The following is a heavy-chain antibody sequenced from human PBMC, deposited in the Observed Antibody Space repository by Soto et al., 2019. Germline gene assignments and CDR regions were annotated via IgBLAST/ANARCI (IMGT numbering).Heavy chain of an antibody. V-gene: IGHV1-24*01. CDR3: ATGDIVLVPAAMTLYYFDY. CDR2: FDPEDGET. D-gene: IGHD2-2*01. CDR1: GYTITELS. Sequence: ASVKVSCKVSGYTITELSMHWVRQTPGKGLEWMGGFDPEDGETIYAQKFQGRVTMTEDTSTDTAYMELSSLRSEDTAVYYCATGDIVLVPAAMTLYYFDYWGQGTLVTVSS. J-gene: IGHJ4*02.